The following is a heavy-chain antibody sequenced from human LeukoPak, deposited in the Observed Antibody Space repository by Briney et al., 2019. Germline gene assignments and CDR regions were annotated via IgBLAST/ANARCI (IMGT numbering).Heavy chain of an antibody. CDR2: IDPDGSER. V-gene: IGHV3-7*01. J-gene: IGHJ4*02. Sequence: GGSLRLSCAASGFTFNSYWMSWVRQAPGKGLEWVANIDPDGSERQYGDSVKGRFTTSRDNAKNSLYLQMNSLRAEDTAIYYCARIYYFGDNNWRYFDNWGQGTLVTVSS. CDR3: ARIYYFGDNNWRYFDN. D-gene: IGHD3-10*01. CDR1: GFTFNSYW.